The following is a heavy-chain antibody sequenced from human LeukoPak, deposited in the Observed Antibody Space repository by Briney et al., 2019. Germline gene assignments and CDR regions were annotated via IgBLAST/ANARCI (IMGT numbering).Heavy chain of an antibody. CDR3: ARVNDYAFDI. D-gene: IGHD3-3*01. Sequence: GGSLRLSCAASGFTFSIYSMNWVRRAPGKGLEWVSYISGSSNNMDYADSVKGRFTISRDNAKNSLCLQMNSLTAEDTAVYYCARVNDYAFDIWGQGTMVTVSS. CDR2: ISGSSNNM. J-gene: IGHJ3*02. CDR1: GFTFSIYS. V-gene: IGHV3-48*01.